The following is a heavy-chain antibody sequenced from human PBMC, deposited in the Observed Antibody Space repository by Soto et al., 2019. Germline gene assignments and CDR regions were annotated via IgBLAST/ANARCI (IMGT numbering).Heavy chain of an antibody. Sequence: SETLSLSCTVSGGSISSYYWSWIRQPPGKGLEWIGYIYYSGSTNYNPSLKSRVTISVDTSKNQFSLKLSSVTAADTAVYYCAAHPTYYYYGMAVWGQGTTVTVSS. CDR2: IYYSGST. CDR3: AAHPTYYYYGMAV. J-gene: IGHJ6*02. CDR1: GGSISSYY. V-gene: IGHV4-59*01.